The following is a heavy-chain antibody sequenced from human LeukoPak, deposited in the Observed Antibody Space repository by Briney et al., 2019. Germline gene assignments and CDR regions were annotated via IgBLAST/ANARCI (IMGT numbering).Heavy chain of an antibody. V-gene: IGHV4-59*12. CDR1: GGSISSYY. Sequence: SSETLSLTCTVSGGSISSYYWSWIRQPLGKGLEWIGYIYYSGSTNYNPSLKSRVTISINTSKNQFSLNLTSVTAADTAVYYCARDGFRRRYYDSRQNWFDPWGQGTLVTVSS. D-gene: IGHD3-22*01. J-gene: IGHJ5*02. CDR2: IYYSGST. CDR3: ARDGFRRRYYDSRQNWFDP.